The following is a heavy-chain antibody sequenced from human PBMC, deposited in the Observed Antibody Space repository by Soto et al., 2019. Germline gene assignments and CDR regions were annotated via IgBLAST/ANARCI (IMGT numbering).Heavy chain of an antibody. CDR1: GFTFSSYS. D-gene: IGHD6-13*01. CDR3: ARESFPGIAAAGPPPFDY. J-gene: IGHJ4*02. CDR2: ISSSSSYI. V-gene: IGHV3-21*01. Sequence: GGSLRLSCAASGFTFSSYSMNWVRQAPGKGLEWVSSISSSSSYIYYADSVKGRFTISRDNAKNSLYLQMNSLRAEDTAVYYCARESFPGIAAAGPPPFDYWGQGTLVTVSS.